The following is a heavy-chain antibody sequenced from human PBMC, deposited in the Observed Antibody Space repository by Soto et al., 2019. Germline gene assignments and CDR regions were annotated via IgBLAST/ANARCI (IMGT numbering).Heavy chain of an antibody. D-gene: IGHD2-2*01. V-gene: IGHV3-23*01. Sequence: PGGSLRLSCAASGFTFSSYAMSWVRQAPGKGLEWVSAISGSGGSTYYADSVKGRFTISRDNSKNTLYLQMNSLRAEDTAVYYCAKERVVVPAATTSYFDYWGQGTLVTVSS. CDR1: GFTFSSYA. CDR2: ISGSGGST. CDR3: AKERVVVPAATTSYFDY. J-gene: IGHJ4*02.